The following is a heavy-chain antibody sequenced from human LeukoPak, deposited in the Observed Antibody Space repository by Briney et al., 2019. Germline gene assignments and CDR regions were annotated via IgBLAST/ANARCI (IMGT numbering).Heavy chain of an antibody. CDR1: GFTFSRYS. Sequence: GGSLRLSCAASGFTFSRYSMNWVRQAPGKGLEWVSSISISSNYIYYADSVKGRFTISRDSAKNSPYLQVNSLRAEDTAVYYCARGSRFGVVGRDAFDIWGQGTVVTVSS. V-gene: IGHV3-21*01. CDR2: ISISSNYI. CDR3: ARGSRFGVVGRDAFDI. D-gene: IGHD3-3*01. J-gene: IGHJ3*02.